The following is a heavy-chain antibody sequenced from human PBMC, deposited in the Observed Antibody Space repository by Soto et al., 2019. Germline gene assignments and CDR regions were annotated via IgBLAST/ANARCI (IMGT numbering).Heavy chain of an antibody. D-gene: IGHD2-15*01. Sequence: SGGSLRLSCAVSGFTFNSYSMNWVRQAPGKGLEWVSSMSRSSRYIYYADSVKGRFTISRDNAKNSVYLQMNSLRAEDTAVYYCARDGGVAATLANYFDYWGQGTLVTVSS. V-gene: IGHV3-21*01. J-gene: IGHJ4*02. CDR2: MSRSSRYI. CDR1: GFTFNSYS. CDR3: ARDGGVAATLANYFDY.